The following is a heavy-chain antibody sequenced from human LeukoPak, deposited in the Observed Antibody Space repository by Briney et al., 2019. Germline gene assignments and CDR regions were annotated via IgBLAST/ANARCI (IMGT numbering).Heavy chain of an antibody. D-gene: IGHD5-12*01. CDR3: ARVATLTWGYYYYYMDV. V-gene: IGHV4-4*07. CDR2: IYTSGST. CDR1: GGSISSYY. J-gene: IGHJ6*03. Sequence: SETLSLTCTVSGGSISSYYWSWIRQPAGKGLEWIGRIYTSGSTNYNPSLKSRVTMSVDTSKNQFSLKLSSVTAADTAVYYCARVATLTWGYYYYYMDVWGKGTTVTVSS.